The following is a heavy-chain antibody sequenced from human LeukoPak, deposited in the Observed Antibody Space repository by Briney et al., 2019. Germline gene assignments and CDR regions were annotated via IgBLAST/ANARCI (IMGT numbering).Heavy chain of an antibody. CDR1: GFTFSSYD. D-gene: IGHD5-18*01. V-gene: IGHV3-30*18. Sequence: GRSLRLSCAASGFTFSSYDMHWVRQAPGKGLEWVAVIPYDGSTIYYADSVKGRFTISRDNSKNTLYLQMNSLEAEDTAVYYCAKAKSYSSGSSGYWGQGTPVTVSS. CDR3: AKAKSYSSGSSGY. CDR2: IPYDGSTI. J-gene: IGHJ4*02.